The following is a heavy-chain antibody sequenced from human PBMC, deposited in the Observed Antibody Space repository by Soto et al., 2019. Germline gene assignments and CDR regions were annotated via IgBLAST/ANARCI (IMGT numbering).Heavy chain of an antibody. V-gene: IGHV1-69*01. Sequence: QVQLVQSGAEVKKPGSSVKVSCKASGGTFSSYAISWVRQAPVQGLEWMGGIIPIFGTANYAQKFQGRVTITADESTSTAYMERSRLRSEDTAVYYCARGPGTGIAVAGTLDYWGQGTLVTVSS. D-gene: IGHD6-19*01. J-gene: IGHJ4*02. CDR1: GGTFSSYA. CDR2: IIPIFGTA. CDR3: ARGPGTGIAVAGTLDY.